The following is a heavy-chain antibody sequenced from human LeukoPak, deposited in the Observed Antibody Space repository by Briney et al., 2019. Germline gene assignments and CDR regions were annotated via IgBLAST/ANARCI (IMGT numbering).Heavy chain of an antibody. CDR1: GFTLISYA. D-gene: IGHD1-1*01. CDR2: ISYDGSNN. Sequence: GGSLRLSCAASGFTLISYAMHWVRQAPGKGLEWVALISYDGSNNYYADSVKGRFTVSRDISKNTLYLQMDSLGAEDTAIYYCARDWKTNSFDYWGQGTLVTVSS. V-gene: IGHV3-30-3*01. CDR3: ARDWKTNSFDY. J-gene: IGHJ4*02.